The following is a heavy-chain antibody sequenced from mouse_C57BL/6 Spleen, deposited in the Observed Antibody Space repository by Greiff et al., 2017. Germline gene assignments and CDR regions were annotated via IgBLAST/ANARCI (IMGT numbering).Heavy chain of an antibody. Sequence: VQLQQSGAELVKPGASVKMSCKASGYTFTSYWITWVKQRPGQGLEWIGDIYPGSGSTNYNEKFKSKATLTVDTSSSTAYMQLSSLTSEDSAVYYCARSPQYYYAMDYWGQGTSVTVSS. V-gene: IGHV1-55*01. CDR1: GYTFTSYW. CDR2: IYPGSGST. J-gene: IGHJ4*01. CDR3: ARSPQYYYAMDY.